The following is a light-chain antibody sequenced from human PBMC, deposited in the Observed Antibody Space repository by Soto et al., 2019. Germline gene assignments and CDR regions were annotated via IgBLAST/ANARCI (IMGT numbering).Light chain of an antibody. CDR1: QSVSNX. CDR3: QQRSDWPPLT. J-gene: IGKJ4*01. V-gene: IGKV3-11*01. CDR2: DAS. Sequence: EXXXTQXXAXXXLSPGERATLSCXAXQSVSNXLAWYQQKPGQAPRLLIYDASNRATGIPARFSGSGSGTDFTLTISSLEPEDVAVYYCQQRSDWPPLTFGGGTKVEIK.